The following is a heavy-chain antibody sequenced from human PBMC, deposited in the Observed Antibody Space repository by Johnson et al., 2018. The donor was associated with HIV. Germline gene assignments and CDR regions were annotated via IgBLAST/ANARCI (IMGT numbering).Heavy chain of an antibody. J-gene: IGHJ3*02. V-gene: IGHV3-30*04. Sequence: VQVVESGGGVVQPGRSLRLSCAASGFTFSSYAMHWVRQAPGKGMEWVAVISYDGSNKYYADSVKGRFTISRDNSKNTLYLQMNSLRAEDTAVYYCARDSGYYKFGNDAFDIWGQGTMVTVSS. CDR3: ARDSGYYKFGNDAFDI. D-gene: IGHD3-10*01. CDR1: GFTFSSYA. CDR2: ISYDGSNK.